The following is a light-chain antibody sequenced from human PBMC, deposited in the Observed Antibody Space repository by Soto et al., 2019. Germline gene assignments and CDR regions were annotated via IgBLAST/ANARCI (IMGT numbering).Light chain of an antibody. J-gene: IGLJ1*01. Sequence: QSALTQPASVSGSPGQSITISCTGTSSDLGRYNYVSWFQQHPGKVPKLVIFEVNYRPSGVSDRFSGSKSGNTAALTITGLQAEDEADYYCTSCITANTRCVFGSGTKLTVL. CDR2: EVN. CDR3: TSCITANTRCV. CDR1: SSDLGRYNY. V-gene: IGLV2-14*01.